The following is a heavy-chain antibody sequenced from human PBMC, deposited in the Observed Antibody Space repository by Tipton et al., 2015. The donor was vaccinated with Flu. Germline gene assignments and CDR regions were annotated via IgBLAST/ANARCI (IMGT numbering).Heavy chain of an antibody. CDR2: IYYSGST. V-gene: IGHV4-59*01. D-gene: IGHD1-26*01. J-gene: IGHJ3*02. CDR3: ARDRESGSYSPGDAFDI. CDR1: GGSISSYY. Sequence: TLSLTCTVSGGSISSYYWSWIRQPPGKGLEWIGFIYYSGSTNCNPSLKSRVTISVDTSKNQFSLKLSSVTAADTAVYYCARDRESGSYSPGDAFDIRGQGTMVTVSS.